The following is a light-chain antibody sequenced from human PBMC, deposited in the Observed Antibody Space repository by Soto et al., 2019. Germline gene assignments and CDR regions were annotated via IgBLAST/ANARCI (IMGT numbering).Light chain of an antibody. V-gene: IGLV2-14*01. CDR3: SSYTSSRGYV. Sequence: QSVLAQPASVSGSPGQSITISCTGTSSDVGGYNYVSWYQQHPGKAPKLMIYDVSNRPSGVSNRFSGSKSGNTASLTISGLQDEDETAYYCSSYTSSRGYVFGTGTKVXVL. CDR1: SSDVGGYNY. CDR2: DVS. J-gene: IGLJ1*01.